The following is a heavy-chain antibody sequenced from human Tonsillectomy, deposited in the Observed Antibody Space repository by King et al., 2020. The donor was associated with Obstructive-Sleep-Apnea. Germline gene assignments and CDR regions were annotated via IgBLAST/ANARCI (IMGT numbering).Heavy chain of an antibody. Sequence: VQLVESGGGVVQPGRSLRLSCAASGFTFSSYGMHWVRQAPGKGLEWVAVIWYGGSNKYYADSVKGRFPIARYNSKNTLYLQMNSLRAEDTAVYYCARVLYGMDVWGQGTTVTVSS. CDR3: ARVLYGMDV. CDR2: IWYGGSNK. V-gene: IGHV3-33*01. CDR1: GFTFSSYG. J-gene: IGHJ6*02.